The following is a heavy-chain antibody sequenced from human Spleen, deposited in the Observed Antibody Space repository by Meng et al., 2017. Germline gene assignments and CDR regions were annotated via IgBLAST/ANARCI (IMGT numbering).Heavy chain of an antibody. V-gene: IGHV1-8*03. CDR3: ARARGDSGYDDY. Sequence: ASVKVSCKASGYTFTSYDINWVRQATGQGLEWMGWMNPNSGNTGYAQKFQGRVTITADKSTSTAYMELSSLRSEDTAVYYCARARGDSGYDDYWGQGTLVTVSS. CDR1: GYTFTSYD. D-gene: IGHD5-12*01. J-gene: IGHJ4*02. CDR2: MNPNSGNT.